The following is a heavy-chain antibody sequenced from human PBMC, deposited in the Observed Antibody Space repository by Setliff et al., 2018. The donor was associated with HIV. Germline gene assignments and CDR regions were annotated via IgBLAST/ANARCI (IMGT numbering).Heavy chain of an antibody. J-gene: IGHJ3*02. CDR3: AREATYYYDSSGYGDAFDI. D-gene: IGHD3-22*01. V-gene: IGHV4-39*07. CDR2: INHSGST. CDR1: GGSISSSNYY. Sequence: SETLSLTCNVSGGSISSSNYYWAWLRQPPGKGLEWIGEINHSGSTNYNPSLKSRVTISVDTSKNQFSLKLSSVTAADTAVYYCAREATYYYDSSGYGDAFDIWGQGTMVTVSS.